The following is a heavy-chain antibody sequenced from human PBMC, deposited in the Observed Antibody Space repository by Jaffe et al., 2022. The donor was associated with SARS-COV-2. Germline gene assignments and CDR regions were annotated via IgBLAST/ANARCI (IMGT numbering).Heavy chain of an antibody. D-gene: IGHD3-10*01. CDR2: IYYSGST. CDR3: ARHADYYGSGSYVWFDS. J-gene: IGHJ5*01. V-gene: IGHV4-39*01. Sequence: QLQLQESGPGLVKPSETLSLTCSVSGASIRGGTYYWGWVRQPPGKGLEWLGSIYYSGSTQDNPSLRRRVTISVDTSRNQFSLRLSSVTAADKAVYYCARHADYYGSGSYVWFDSWGQGILVTVSS. CDR1: GASIRGGTYY.